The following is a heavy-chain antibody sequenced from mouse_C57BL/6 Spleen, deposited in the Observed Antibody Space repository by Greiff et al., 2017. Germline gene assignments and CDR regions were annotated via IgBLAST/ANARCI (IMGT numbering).Heavy chain of an antibody. CDR1: GYSFTDYN. Sequence: VQLQQSGPELVKPGASVKISCKASGYSFTDYNMNWVKQSNGKSLEWIGVINPNYGTTSYNQKFKGKATLTVDQSSSTAYMQLNSLTSEDSAVYYCARGDYYGSSYGWFAYWGQGTLVTVSA. D-gene: IGHD1-1*01. CDR3: ARGDYYGSSYGWFAY. V-gene: IGHV1-39*01. CDR2: INPNYGTT. J-gene: IGHJ3*01.